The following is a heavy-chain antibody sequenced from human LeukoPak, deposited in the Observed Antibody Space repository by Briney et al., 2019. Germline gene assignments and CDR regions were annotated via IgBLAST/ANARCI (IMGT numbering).Heavy chain of an antibody. Sequence: GRSLRLPCAASGFTFSSFAMNWVRQAPGKGLEWVSSISGSSRHKYYADSVKGRFTISRDNAKNSLYLQMNSLRAEDTAVYYCARTANFAAGYYIDYWGQGTLVTVSS. D-gene: IGHD6-13*01. J-gene: IGHJ4*02. CDR1: GFTFSSFA. CDR3: ARTANFAAGYYIDY. V-gene: IGHV3-21*01. CDR2: ISGSSRHK.